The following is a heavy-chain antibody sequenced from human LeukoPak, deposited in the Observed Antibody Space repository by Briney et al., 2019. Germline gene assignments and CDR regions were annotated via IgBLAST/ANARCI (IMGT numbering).Heavy chain of an antibody. CDR2: IYYSGST. J-gene: IGHJ4*02. CDR3: ARSEGWLQAGSFDY. D-gene: IGHD5-24*01. V-gene: IGHV4-39*01. CDR1: GGSISSSSYY. Sequence: KASETLSLTCTVSGGSISSSSYYWGWIRQPPGKGLEWIGSIYYSGSTYYNPSLKSRVTISVDTSKNQFSLKLSSVTAADTAVYYCARSEGWLQAGSFDYWGQGTLVTVSS.